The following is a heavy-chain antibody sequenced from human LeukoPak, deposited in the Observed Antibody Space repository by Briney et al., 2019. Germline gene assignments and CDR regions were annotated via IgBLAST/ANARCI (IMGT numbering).Heavy chain of an antibody. J-gene: IGHJ4*02. CDR2: VYHSGRT. CDR1: GDSISSSYW. Sequence: SGTLSLTCAVSGDSISSSYWWTWVRQPPXXGLEWIGEVYHSGRTNYNPPIKSRVTISVDKSNNQFSLKMSSVTAADTAVYYCARDLPGSGVIIDQWGQGTLVSVSS. D-gene: IGHD3-16*02. V-gene: IGHV4-4*02. CDR3: ARDLPGSGVIIDQ.